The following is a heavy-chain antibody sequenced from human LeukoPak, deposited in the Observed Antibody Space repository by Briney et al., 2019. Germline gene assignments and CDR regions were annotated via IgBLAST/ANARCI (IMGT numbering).Heavy chain of an antibody. D-gene: IGHD3-3*01. J-gene: IGHJ4*02. CDR1: GYTFTSYY. CDR2: INPNSGGT. V-gene: IGHV1-2*02. CDR3: ARDFWSGSAHFDY. Sequence: GASVKVSCKASGYTFTSYYMHWVRQAPGQGLEWMGWINPNSGGTNYAQKFQGRVTMTRDTSISTAYMELSRLRSDDTAVYYCARDFWSGSAHFDYWGQGTLVTVSS.